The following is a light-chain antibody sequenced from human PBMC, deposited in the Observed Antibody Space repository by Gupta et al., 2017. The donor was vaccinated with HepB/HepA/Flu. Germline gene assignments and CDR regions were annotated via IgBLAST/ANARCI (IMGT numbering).Light chain of an antibody. V-gene: IGLV1-40*01. Sequence: QSVLTPPPSVSGAPGQRVTLACTGGTSSIGAGYDVHWYQQLPVTAPNLLIYSNINRGSGVPDRFSASKYGTSASLTITGLQTEEEADYYWQSEEHSRSDLVFGGGTKLTVL. CDR3: QSEEHSRSDLV. CDR2: SNI. J-gene: IGLJ2*01. CDR1: TSSIGAGYD.